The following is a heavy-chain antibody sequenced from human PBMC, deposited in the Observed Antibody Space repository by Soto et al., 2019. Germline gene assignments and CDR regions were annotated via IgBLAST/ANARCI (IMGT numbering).Heavy chain of an antibody. Sequence: GGSLRLSCAASGFTFSSYAMSWVRQAPGKGLEWVSAISGSGGSTYYADSVKGRFTISRDNSKNTLYLQMNSLRAEDTAVYYCAKEPRYCSGGSCYEYNWFDPWGQGTLVTVSS. D-gene: IGHD2-15*01. CDR3: AKEPRYCSGGSCYEYNWFDP. CDR2: ISGSGGST. V-gene: IGHV3-23*01. CDR1: GFTFSSYA. J-gene: IGHJ5*02.